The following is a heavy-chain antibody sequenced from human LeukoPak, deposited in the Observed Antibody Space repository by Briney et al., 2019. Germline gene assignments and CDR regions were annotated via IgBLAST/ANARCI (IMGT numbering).Heavy chain of an antibody. D-gene: IGHD3-10*01. J-gene: IGHJ4*02. CDR1: GFTLSTSW. V-gene: IGHV3-7*01. Sequence: HPGGSLRLSCAASGFTLSTSWMTWVRQAPGKGLEWVTNINRDGSQIDYVDSVKGRFTISRDSANNALYLQMNSLRAEDTAVYYCARGGLTAGFDYWGQGTLVTVSS. CDR2: INRDGSQI. CDR3: ARGGLTAGFDY.